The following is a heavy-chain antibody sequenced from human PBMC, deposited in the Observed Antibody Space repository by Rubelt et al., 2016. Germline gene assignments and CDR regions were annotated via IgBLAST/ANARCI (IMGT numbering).Heavy chain of an antibody. CDR1: GFTVSTNY. CDR3: ARGRYITSSYYFDQ. V-gene: IGHV3-66*01. D-gene: IGHD6-6*01. CDR2: IYSDGSS. J-gene: IGHJ4*02. Sequence: EVQLVESGGGLVQPGGSLRLSCAASGFTVSTNYMSWVRQAPGKGLEWVSVIYSDGSSYYADSVKGRFTISRDNSENTLYRQMNSLRVEDTAVYYCARGRYITSSYYFDQWGRGSLVTVSS.